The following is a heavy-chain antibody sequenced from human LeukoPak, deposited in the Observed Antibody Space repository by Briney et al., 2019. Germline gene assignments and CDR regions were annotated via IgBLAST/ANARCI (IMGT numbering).Heavy chain of an antibody. J-gene: IGHJ4*02. D-gene: IGHD6-25*01. CDR2: ISYDGSNK. V-gene: IGHV3-30*18. Sequence: GGSLRLSCAASGFTFSSYGMHWVRQAPGKGLEWVAVISYDGSNKYYADSVKGRFTISRDNSKNTLYLQMNSLRAEDTAVYYCAKDGRAALDYWGQGTLVTVSP. CDR3: AKDGRAALDY. CDR1: GFTFSSYG.